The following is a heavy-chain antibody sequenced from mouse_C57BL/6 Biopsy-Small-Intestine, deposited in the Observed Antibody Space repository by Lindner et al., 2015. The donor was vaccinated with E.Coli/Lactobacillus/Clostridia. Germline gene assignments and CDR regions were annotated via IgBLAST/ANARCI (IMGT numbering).Heavy chain of an antibody. J-gene: IGHJ2*01. CDR3: ARLGTGYYFDY. V-gene: IGHV1S135*01. Sequence: VQLQESGPELVKPGGSVKMSCKASGYSFTGHNMHWVKQSHGKSLEWIGYIDPYNGATSYNQNFKGKATLTVDKSSSTAYMQLNSLTSGDSAVYYCARLGTGYYFDYWGQGTTLTVSS. CDR2: IDPYNGAT. D-gene: IGHD4-1*01. CDR1: GYSFTGHN.